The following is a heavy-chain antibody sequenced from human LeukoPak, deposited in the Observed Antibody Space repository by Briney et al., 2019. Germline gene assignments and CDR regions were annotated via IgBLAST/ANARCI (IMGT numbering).Heavy chain of an antibody. CDR3: ARSDIWGSYRFLDY. CDR1: GGLISSDY. J-gene: IGHJ4*02. Sequence: SETLSLTCTVSGGLISSDYWSWIRQSPGKGLEWIGYMLYSGSTNQNPSLRSRVTISVDTSKNQVSLKLSSVTAADTAVYYCARSDIWGSYRFLDYWGQGALVTVSS. V-gene: IGHV4-59*08. D-gene: IGHD3-16*02. CDR2: MLYSGST.